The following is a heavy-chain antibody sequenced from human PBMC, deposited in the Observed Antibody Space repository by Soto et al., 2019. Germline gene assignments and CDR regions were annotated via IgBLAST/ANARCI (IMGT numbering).Heavy chain of an antibody. CDR2: ISAYNGNT. J-gene: IGHJ4*02. Sequence: ASVKVSCKASGYTFTSYGISWVRQAPGQGLEWMGWISAYNGNTNYAQKLQGRVTMTTDTSTSTAYMELRSLRSDDTAVYYCARHIGYSGYDDRGYCSGGSCYGAGYYFDYWGQGTLVTVSS. D-gene: IGHD2-15*01. CDR3: ARHIGYSGYDDRGYCSGGSCYGAGYYFDY. V-gene: IGHV1-18*01. CDR1: GYTFTSYG.